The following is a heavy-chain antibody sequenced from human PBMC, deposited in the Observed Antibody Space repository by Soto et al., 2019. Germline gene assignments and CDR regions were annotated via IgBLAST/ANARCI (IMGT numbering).Heavy chain of an antibody. J-gene: IGHJ1*01. CDR1: GFTLASYG. Sequence: ASVKVSCKASGFTLASYGITRVRQAPGQGLEWMGWISPNNGNTDSAQKFQGRVTMTTDTSTNTGYMELRSLISDDTAVYYCARGAEYIQHWGQGTLVTVSS. CDR3: ARGAEYIQH. CDR2: ISPNNGNT. V-gene: IGHV1-18*01.